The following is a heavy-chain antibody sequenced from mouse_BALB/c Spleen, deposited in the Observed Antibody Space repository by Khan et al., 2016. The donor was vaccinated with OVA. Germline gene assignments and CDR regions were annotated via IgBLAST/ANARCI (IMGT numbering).Heavy chain of an antibody. J-gene: IGHJ3*01. V-gene: IGHV1S137*01. CDR3: ASGRGHYRFAY. CDR2: ISTYYGDT. Sequence: QVQLKQSGAELVRPGVSVKISCKGSGYTFTDFAMHWVKQSHAKSLEWIGVISTYYGDTNYNQNFKGKATMTVDKSSSTAYMELARLTSEDSAIYDCASGRGHYRFAYWGQGTLVTVSA. D-gene: IGHD2-1*01. CDR1: GYTFTDFA.